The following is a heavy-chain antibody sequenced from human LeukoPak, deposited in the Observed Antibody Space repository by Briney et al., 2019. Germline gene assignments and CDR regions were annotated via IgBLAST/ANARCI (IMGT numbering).Heavy chain of an antibody. CDR2: ISSSSSYI. J-gene: IGHJ4*02. Sequence: MSGGSLRLSCAASGFTFSSYSMNWVRQAPGKGLEWVSSISSSSSYIYYADSVKGRFTISRDNAKNSLYLQMNSLRAEDTAVYYCARDFTVYYDNRAFDCWGQGTLVTVSS. CDR1: GFTFSSYS. V-gene: IGHV3-21*01. D-gene: IGHD3-22*01. CDR3: ARDFTVYYDNRAFDC.